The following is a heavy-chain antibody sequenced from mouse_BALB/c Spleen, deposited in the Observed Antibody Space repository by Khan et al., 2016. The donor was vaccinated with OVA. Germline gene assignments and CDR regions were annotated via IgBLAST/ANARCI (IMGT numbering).Heavy chain of an antibody. D-gene: IGHD3-1*01. Sequence: QVQLQQPGAELVKPGASVKLSCKASGYAFTNYQMYWVKQRPGQGLEWIGEINPSNGGTNFNEKFKSKATLTVDKSSSTAYMQLSSLTSEDSAVXYCTRGGYGGFAYWGQGTLVTVSA. J-gene: IGHJ3*01. CDR3: TRGGYGGFAY. CDR2: INPSNGGT. CDR1: GYAFTNYQ. V-gene: IGHV1S81*02.